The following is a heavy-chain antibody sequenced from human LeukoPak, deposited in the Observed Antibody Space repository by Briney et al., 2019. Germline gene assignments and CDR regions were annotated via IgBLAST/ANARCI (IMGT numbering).Heavy chain of an antibody. CDR1: GFTFSSYA. J-gene: IGHJ4*02. V-gene: IGHV3-30-3*01. Sequence: GSLRLSCAASGFTFSSYAMHRVRQAPGKGLEWVAVISYDGSNKYYADSVKGRFTISRDNSKNTLYLQMNSLRAEDTAVYYCARDFGDSSGPGYWGQGILVTVSS. CDR3: ARDFGDSSGPGY. CDR2: ISYDGSNK. D-gene: IGHD6-19*01.